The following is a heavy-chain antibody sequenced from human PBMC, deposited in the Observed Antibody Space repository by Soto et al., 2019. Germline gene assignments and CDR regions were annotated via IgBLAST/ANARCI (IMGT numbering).Heavy chain of an antibody. CDR3: ARHRNADKTNYYYYGMDV. D-gene: IGHD2-15*01. CDR1: GYSFTSYW. J-gene: IGHJ6*02. Sequence: GESLKISCKGSGYSFTSYWISWVRQMPGKGLEWMGRIDPSASYTNYSPSFQGHVTISADKSISTAYLQWSSLKASDTAMYYCARHRNADKTNYYYYGMDVWGQGTKVTVSS. V-gene: IGHV5-10-1*01. CDR2: IDPSASYT.